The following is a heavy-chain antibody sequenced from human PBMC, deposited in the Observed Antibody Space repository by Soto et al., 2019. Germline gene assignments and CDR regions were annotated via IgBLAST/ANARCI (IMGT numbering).Heavy chain of an antibody. D-gene: IGHD2-21*02. Sequence: QVQLMQSGAEVKKPGASVKVSCKASGDTFSDYYIHWVRQAPGQGLEWMGTVNPSGGHTTYSQHSLGRVPXPXXXSXXTLHMELTSLTSEDTAVYYCARGGHVVVVTAALDYWGQGTLVTVSS. J-gene: IGHJ4*02. CDR2: VNPSGGHT. CDR1: GDTFSDYY. CDR3: ARGGHVVVVTAALDY. V-gene: IGHV1-46*01.